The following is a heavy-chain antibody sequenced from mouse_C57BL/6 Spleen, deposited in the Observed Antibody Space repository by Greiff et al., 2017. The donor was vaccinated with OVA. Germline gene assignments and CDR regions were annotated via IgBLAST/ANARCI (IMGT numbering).Heavy chain of an antibody. CDR1: GFTFTNYW. Sequence: VQLQQSGTVLVRPGASVKMPCKTSGFTFTNYWMHWVKQRPEQGLEWIGAIYPGNSDTSYAQTFKGKAKLTAVTSANTAYMELSSLTNEDSAVYDGTRDGGYDDYYAMDYWGQGTSVTVSS. D-gene: IGHD2-2*01. CDR2: IYPGNSDT. V-gene: IGHV1-5*01. J-gene: IGHJ4*01. CDR3: TRDGGYDDYYAMDY.